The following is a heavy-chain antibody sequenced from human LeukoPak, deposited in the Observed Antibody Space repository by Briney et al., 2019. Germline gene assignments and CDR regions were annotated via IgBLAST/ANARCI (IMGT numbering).Heavy chain of an antibody. CDR3: ARRRDFIDY. D-gene: IGHD3/OR15-3a*01. CDR1: GFTLSDYY. J-gene: IGHJ4*02. V-gene: IGHV3-11*01. Sequence: GGSLRLSCAASGFTLSDYYMSWIRQAPGKGLEWVSYSSSSGSTIYYADSVKGRFAISRDNAKNTLYLQMNSLRAEDTAVYYCARRRDFIDYWGQGTLVTVSS. CDR2: SSSSGSTI.